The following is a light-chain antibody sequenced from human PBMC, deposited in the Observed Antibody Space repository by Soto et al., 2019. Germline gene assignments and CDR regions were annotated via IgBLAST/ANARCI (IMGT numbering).Light chain of an antibody. V-gene: IGLV2-14*03. CDR3: RAYTNSGDV. CDR2: DVA. J-gene: IGLJ1*01. CDR1: TSDVGSYNY. Sequence: QSALAQPASVSGSPGQSITIACTGTTSDVGSYNYVSWYQQYPGKPPKVVIYDVANRPSGVSNRFSGSKSGNTASLTISGLQAEDEADYYCRAYTNSGDVSGTGTKVTVL.